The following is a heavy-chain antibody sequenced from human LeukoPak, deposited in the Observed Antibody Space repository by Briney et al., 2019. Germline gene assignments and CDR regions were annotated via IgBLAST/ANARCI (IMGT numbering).Heavy chain of an antibody. CDR1: GGSFSGYY. Sequence: SETLSLTCAVYGGSFSGYYWSWIRQPPGKGLEWIGEINHSGSTNYNPSPKSRVTISVDTSKNQFSLKLSSVTAADTAVYYCARVVPAAIPWFDPWGQGTLVTVSS. CDR3: ARVVPAAIPWFDP. J-gene: IGHJ5*02. CDR2: INHSGST. V-gene: IGHV4-34*01. D-gene: IGHD2-2*02.